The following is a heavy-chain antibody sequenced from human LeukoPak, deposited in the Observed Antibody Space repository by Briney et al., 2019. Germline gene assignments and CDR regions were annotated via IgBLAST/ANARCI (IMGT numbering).Heavy chain of an antibody. CDR3: ARGSSGWYGY. J-gene: IGHJ4*02. D-gene: IGHD6-19*01. CDR1: GYTFTKYD. CDR2: ISPYNGNT. V-gene: IGHV1-18*01. Sequence: ASVKVSCKAFGYTFTKYDINWVRQAPGQGLEWMGWISPYNGNTNYAQKLQGRVTMTTDTSTSTAYMELRSLRSDDTAVYYCARGSSGWYGYWGQGTLVTVSS.